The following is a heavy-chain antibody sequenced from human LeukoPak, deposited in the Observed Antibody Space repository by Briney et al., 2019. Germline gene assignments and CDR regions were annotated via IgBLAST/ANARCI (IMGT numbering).Heavy chain of an antibody. CDR2: IWDDGSYE. CDR1: GFTFSSYG. CDR3: ARDNYYDSSAYSYDAFDL. V-gene: IGHV3-33*01. Sequence: PGRSLRLSCAASGFTFSSYGMHWVRQAPGKGLRRVAVIWDDGSYEYYADSVKGRFAISRDNSKNTLYLQMNSLRAEDTDVYYCARDNYYDSSAYSYDAFDLWGQGTMVTVSS. D-gene: IGHD3-22*01. J-gene: IGHJ3*01.